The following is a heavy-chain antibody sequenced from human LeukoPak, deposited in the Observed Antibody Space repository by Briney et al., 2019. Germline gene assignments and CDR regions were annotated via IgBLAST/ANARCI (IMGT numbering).Heavy chain of an antibody. CDR2: IKQSGSEQ. CDR3: ARDGYGTSSLDY. V-gene: IGHV3-7*03. Sequence: GGSLRLSCAASGFTFSNYWMNWVRQAPGKGLEWVANIKQSGSEQYYGDSVRGRFTISRDNAKNTLFLQMNSLRAEDTAVYYCARDGYGTSSLDYWGQGTLVTVSS. CDR1: GFTFSNYW. D-gene: IGHD6-6*01. J-gene: IGHJ4*02.